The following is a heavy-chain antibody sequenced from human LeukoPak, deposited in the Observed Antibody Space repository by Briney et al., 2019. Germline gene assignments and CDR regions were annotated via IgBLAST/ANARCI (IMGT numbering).Heavy chain of an antibody. J-gene: IGHJ6*03. Sequence: GGSLRLSCAASGFIVSGFAVHWVRQTSGRGLEWLGRIRTKSNDYATQYTASLKGRFTISRDDSKNTAYLQMNSLKNEDTAVYYCARGNYGYYYYYYMDVWGKGTTVTVSS. CDR1: GFIVSGFA. CDR3: ARGNYGYYYYYYMDV. CDR2: IRTKSNDYAT. V-gene: IGHV3-73*01. D-gene: IGHD1-7*01.